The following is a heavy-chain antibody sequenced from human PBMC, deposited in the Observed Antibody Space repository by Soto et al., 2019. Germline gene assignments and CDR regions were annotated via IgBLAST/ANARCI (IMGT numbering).Heavy chain of an antibody. CDR3: ATSPPLAAAAAYFFDS. J-gene: IGHJ4*02. CDR2: VTGNGGRT. Sequence: EVQMLESGGGLAQPGGSLRLSCAASGFTFSTYAMSWVRQAPGKGLEWVSAVTGNGGRTYYADSVKGRFAISRDNSKNTLYLQMNTLRAEDTAVYYCATSPPLAAAAAYFFDSWGRGTLVTVSS. D-gene: IGHD6-13*01. V-gene: IGHV3-23*01. CDR1: GFTFSTYA.